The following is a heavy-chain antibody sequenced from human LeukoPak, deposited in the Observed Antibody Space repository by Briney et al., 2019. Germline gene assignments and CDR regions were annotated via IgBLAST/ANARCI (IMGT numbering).Heavy chain of an antibody. CDR2: ISSSGSTI. CDR1: GFTFSDYY. J-gene: IGHJ3*02. D-gene: IGHD6-13*01. Sequence: GGSLRLSCAASGFTFSDYYMSRIRQAPGKGLEWVSYISSSGSTIYYADSVKGRFTISRDNAKNSLYLQMNSLRAEDTAVYYCASSIAASDAFDIWGQGTMVTVSS. V-gene: IGHV3-11*01. CDR3: ASSIAASDAFDI.